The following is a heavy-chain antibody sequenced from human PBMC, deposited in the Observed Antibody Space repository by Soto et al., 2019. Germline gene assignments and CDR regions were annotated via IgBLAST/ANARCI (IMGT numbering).Heavy chain of an antibody. CDR2: ISYSGSP. CDR3: ARAWDF. D-gene: IGHD1-26*01. CDR1: GVSVSRDYQ. Sequence: LSLTCTVSGVSVSRDYQWIWIRQPPGKGLEWIGHISYSGSPYYHPSLRSRLSISVDTSKNQFSLKVKSVTAADTAAYYCARAWDFWGQGTLVTVSS. J-gene: IGHJ1*01. V-gene: IGHV4-30-4*01.